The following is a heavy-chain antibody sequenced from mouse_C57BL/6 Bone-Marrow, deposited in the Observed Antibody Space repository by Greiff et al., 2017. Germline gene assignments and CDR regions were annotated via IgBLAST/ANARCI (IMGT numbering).Heavy chain of an antibody. CDR3: AITTTVGFDY. CDR1: GYTFTDYY. D-gene: IGHD1-1*01. J-gene: IGHJ2*01. Sequence: EVQLQQSGPELVKPGASVKISCKASGYTFTDYYMNWVKQSHGKSLEWIGDINPNNGGTSYNQKFKGKATLTVDKSSSTAYMELRSLTSEDSAVYYCAITTTVGFDYWGQGTTLTVSS. V-gene: IGHV1-26*01. CDR2: INPNNGGT.